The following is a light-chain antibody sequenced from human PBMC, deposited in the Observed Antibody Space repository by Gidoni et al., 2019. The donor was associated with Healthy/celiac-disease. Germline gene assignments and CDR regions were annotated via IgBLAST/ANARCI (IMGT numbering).Light chain of an antibody. V-gene: IGKV1-5*03. CDR2: KAS. CDR3: QQYNSYPYT. CDR1: QSISIW. J-gene: IGKJ2*01. Sequence: TQLTLSPSTLSASVGDRVTITCRASQSISIWLAWYQQKPGKAPKLLIYKASSLESGVPSRFSGSGSGTEFTLTISSLQPDDFATYYCQQYNSYPYTFGQGTKLEIK.